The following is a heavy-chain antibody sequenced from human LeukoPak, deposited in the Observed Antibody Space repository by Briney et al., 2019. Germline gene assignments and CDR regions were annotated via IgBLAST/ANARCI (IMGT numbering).Heavy chain of an antibody. J-gene: IGHJ3*01. CDR2: ISYDGSNK. CDR3: ARDRYDILTGYNDAFDV. D-gene: IGHD3-9*01. CDR1: GFTFSSYS. V-gene: IGHV3-30*03. Sequence: GGSLRLSCAASGFTFSSYSMNWVRQAPGKGLEWVAVISYDGSNKYYADSVKGRFTISRDNSKNTLYLQVNSLRAEDTAVYYCARDRYDILTGYNDAFDVWGQGTKVFVSS.